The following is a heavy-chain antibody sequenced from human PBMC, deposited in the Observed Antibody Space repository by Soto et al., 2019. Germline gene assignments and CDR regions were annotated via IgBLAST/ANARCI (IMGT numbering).Heavy chain of an antibody. D-gene: IGHD2-8*01. J-gene: IGHJ4*02. CDR1: GFTFGDYA. CDR2: IRSKAYGGTT. CDR3: TSGCPTYCTNGVFPFDY. V-gene: IGHV3-49*03. Sequence: HPGGSLRLSCTASGFTFGDYAMSWFRQAPGKGQEWVGFIRSKAYGGTTEYAASVKGRFTISRDDSKSIAYLQMNRLKTEDTAVYYCTSGCPTYCTNGVFPFDYWGQGTLVTVSS.